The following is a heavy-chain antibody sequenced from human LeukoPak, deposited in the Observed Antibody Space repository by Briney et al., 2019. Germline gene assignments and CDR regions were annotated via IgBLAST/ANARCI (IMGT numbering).Heavy chain of an antibody. D-gene: IGHD1-26*01. J-gene: IGHJ2*01. CDR2: ISTGGSYT. V-gene: IGHV3-23*01. CDR3: AKSSSRGSPDWYFDL. CDR1: GFTFSSYA. Sequence: GGSLRLSCAASGFTFSSYAMSWVRQAPGKGLEWVSTISTGGSYTYYADSVKGRVTISRDNSKNTLYLQMNSLRAEDTAVYYCAKSSSRGSPDWYFDLWGRGTLVTVSS.